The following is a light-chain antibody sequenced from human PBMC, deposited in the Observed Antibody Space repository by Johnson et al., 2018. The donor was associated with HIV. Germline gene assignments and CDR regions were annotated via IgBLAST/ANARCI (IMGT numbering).Light chain of an antibody. V-gene: IGLV1-51*02. Sequence: QSVLTQPPSVSAAPGHMVTISCSGSSSNIGNNYVSWYQQLPGTAPKLLIYENNKRPSGIPDRFSGSKSGTSATLGITGLQTGDEADYYCGTWDSSLSAVFGTGTNVTVL. CDR3: GTWDSSLSAV. CDR2: ENN. J-gene: IGLJ1*01. CDR1: SSNIGNNY.